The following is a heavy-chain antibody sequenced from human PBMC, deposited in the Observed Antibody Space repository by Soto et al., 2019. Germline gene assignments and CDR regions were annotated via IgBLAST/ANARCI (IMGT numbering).Heavy chain of an antibody. CDR2: ISGDGIT. J-gene: IGHJ5*02. CDR3: ARQRPDNSNYWGWFDP. CDR1: GFTFRSYW. Sequence: EVQLVESGGGLVQPGGSLRLSCAASGFTFRSYWMHWVRQAPGKGLVWVSCISGDGITTYAESVKGRFTISRDNAKNTLYRQMNSLRVEDTAVYYCARQRPDNSNYWGWFDPWGQGTLVTVSS. D-gene: IGHD4-4*01. V-gene: IGHV3-74*01.